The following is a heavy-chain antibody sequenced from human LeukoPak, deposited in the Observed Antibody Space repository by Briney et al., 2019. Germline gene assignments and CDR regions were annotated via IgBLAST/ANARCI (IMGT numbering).Heavy chain of an antibody. CDR1: GGSISSSY. J-gene: IGHJ4*02. V-gene: IGHV4-59*08. CDR2: IYYSGST. Sequence: SETLSLTCTVSGGSISSSYWSWIRQPPGKGLEWIGYIYYSGSTNYNPSFKSRVAISVDTTKNQFSLKLSSVTAADTAVYYCATWGIAVAGTFDYWGQGTLVTVST. CDR3: ATWGIAVAGTFDY. D-gene: IGHD6-19*01.